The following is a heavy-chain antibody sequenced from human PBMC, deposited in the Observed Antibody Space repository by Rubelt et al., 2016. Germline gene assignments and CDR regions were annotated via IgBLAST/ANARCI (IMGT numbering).Heavy chain of an antibody. J-gene: IGHJ4*02. V-gene: IGHV4-34*01. CDR2: INHSGST. D-gene: IGHD6-19*01. Sequence: QVQLQQWGAGLLKPSETLSLTCAVYGGSFSGYYWSWIRQPPGKGLEWIGEINHSGSTNYNPSLKSRVTISVDTSKNQFSLKLSSVTAADTAVYYCARHSVPRRLQWLAGDDYWGQGTLVTVSS. CDR1: GGSFSGYY. CDR3: ARHSVPRRLQWLAGDDY.